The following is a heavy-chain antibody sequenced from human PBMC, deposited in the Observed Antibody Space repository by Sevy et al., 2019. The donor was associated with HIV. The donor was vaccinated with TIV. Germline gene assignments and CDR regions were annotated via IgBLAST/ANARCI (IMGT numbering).Heavy chain of an antibody. CDR1: GYSITSYD. CDR2: MNTKTGNI. CDR3: TRGGGAFDI. V-gene: IGHV1-8*01. J-gene: IGHJ3*02. Sequence: ASVKVSCKASGYSITSYDINWVRQAPGQGLEWMGWMNTKTGNIGYAQKFQGRVTMTGETSIDTAYMELNSLTSEDTAVFYCTRGGGAFDIWGQGTLVTVSS.